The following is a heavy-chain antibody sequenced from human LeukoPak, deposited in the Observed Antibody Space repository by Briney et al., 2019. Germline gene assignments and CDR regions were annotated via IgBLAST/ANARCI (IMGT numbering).Heavy chain of an antibody. Sequence: GGSLRLSCAASGITFSRDWMYWVRQAPGKGLVCISRINSDGSTTTYADSVKGRFTISRDNAKNTLYLEMNSLRAEDTAGYYCARDVSAAGVNWGQGTLVTVSS. J-gene: IGHJ4*02. CDR2: INSDGSTT. D-gene: IGHD6-13*01. CDR1: GITFSRDW. V-gene: IGHV3-74*01. CDR3: ARDVSAAGVN.